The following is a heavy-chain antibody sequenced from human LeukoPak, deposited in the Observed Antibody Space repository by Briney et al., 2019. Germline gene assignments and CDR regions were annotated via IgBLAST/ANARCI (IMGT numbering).Heavy chain of an antibody. V-gene: IGHV3-30*18. CDR1: GFTFSNCG. CDR3: VKEQSSGGYRVADY. Sequence: GRSLRLSCTASGFTFSNCGMHWVRQAPGKRLEWVAVFSYDGSDIYYGDSVKGRLTISKDISKNTMYLQMNSLRAEDTAVYYCVKEQSSGGYRVADYWGQGTLVTVSS. J-gene: IGHJ4*02. CDR2: FSYDGSDI. D-gene: IGHD6-19*01.